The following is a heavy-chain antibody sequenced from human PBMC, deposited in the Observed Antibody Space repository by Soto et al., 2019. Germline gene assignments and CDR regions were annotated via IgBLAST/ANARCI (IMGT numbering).Heavy chain of an antibody. J-gene: IGHJ6*02. V-gene: IGHV3-9*01. Sequence: EEPLVESGGGLVQPGRSLRLSCSASGFTFDDYALHWVRQAPGKGLEWVSGINWNSGRIGYADSVKGRFTISRANAKTSLYLRMNSLRVEDTALYYCAKDRGSGSYAANYQYYGLDVWGQGTTVSVSS. CDR3: AKDRGSGSYAANYQYYGLDV. CDR2: INWNSGRI. CDR1: GFTFDDYA. D-gene: IGHD3-10*01.